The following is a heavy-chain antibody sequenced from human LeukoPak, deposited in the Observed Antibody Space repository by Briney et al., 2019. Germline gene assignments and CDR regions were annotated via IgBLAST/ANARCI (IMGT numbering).Heavy chain of an antibody. D-gene: IGHD2-15*01. J-gene: IGHJ4*02. CDR1: GFTFNNYG. V-gene: IGHV4-4*02. Sequence: GSLRLSCAASGFTFNNYGMHWVRQAPGKGLERIGESFYSGDTNYNPSLKSRVTISIDKSNNQFTLKLSSVTAADAAVYYCARIGSCSGRRCYGGYYFDYWGQGTLVTVSS. CDR3: ARIGSCSGRRCYGGYYFDY. CDR2: SFYSGDT.